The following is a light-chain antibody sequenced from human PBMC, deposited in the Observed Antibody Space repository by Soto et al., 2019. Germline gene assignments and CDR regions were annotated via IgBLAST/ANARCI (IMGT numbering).Light chain of an antibody. Sequence: QSLLTQPASVSGSPGQSITIPCTGTSSDIGAYNYVSWYQHHPGKAPKLIIDDVNDRPSGVSNRFSGSKSGSTASLTISGLQAEDEADYYCFSYTTSGRYVFGTGTKLTVL. CDR3: FSYTTSGRYV. CDR1: SSDIGAYNY. CDR2: DVN. V-gene: IGLV2-14*03. J-gene: IGLJ1*01.